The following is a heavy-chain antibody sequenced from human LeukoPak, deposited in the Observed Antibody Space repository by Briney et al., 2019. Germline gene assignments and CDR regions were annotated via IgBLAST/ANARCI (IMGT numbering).Heavy chain of an antibody. Sequence: GGSLRLSCAASGFTFSSYSMNWVRQAPGKGLEWVSYISSSSSTIYYADSVKGRFTMSRDNAKNSLYLQMNSLRAEDTAVYYCARDDDSSGYYLIPFDYWGQGTLVTVSS. V-gene: IGHV3-48*04. CDR1: GFTFSSYS. J-gene: IGHJ4*02. CDR2: ISSSSSTI. CDR3: ARDDDSSGYYLIPFDY. D-gene: IGHD3-22*01.